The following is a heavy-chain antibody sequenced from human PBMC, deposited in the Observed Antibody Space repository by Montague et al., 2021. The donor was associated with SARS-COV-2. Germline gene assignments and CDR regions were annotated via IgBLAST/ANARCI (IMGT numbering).Heavy chain of an antibody. D-gene: IGHD3-10*01. CDR1: GDSDCIFGLG. Sequence: CAISGDSDCIFGLGRDWKRQTSARHPDQLRVSLHLGDARNNEYAESVKGRITINPDTPKNQFSLHLTSVTPEDTAVYYCARHSYRTFDFWGQGTLVTVSS. J-gene: IGHJ4*02. V-gene: IGHV6-1*01. CDR3: ARHSYRTFDF. CDR2: SLHLGDARNN.